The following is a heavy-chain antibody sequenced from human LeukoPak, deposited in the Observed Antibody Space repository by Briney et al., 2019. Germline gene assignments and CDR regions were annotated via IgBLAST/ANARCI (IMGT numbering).Heavy chain of an antibody. D-gene: IGHD3-16*02. Sequence: SETLSLTCTVSAGSISAYYWTWIRQPPGKGLEWIGYTSDSGSSNYKSSLKSRVSMSVDTSRRQFSLTLTSVTAADTAVYYCARIVRQDGGYLDLWGRGSLVTVSS. J-gene: IGHJ2*01. CDR3: ARIVRQDGGYLDL. CDR1: AGSISAYY. V-gene: IGHV4-59*08. CDR2: TSDSGSS.